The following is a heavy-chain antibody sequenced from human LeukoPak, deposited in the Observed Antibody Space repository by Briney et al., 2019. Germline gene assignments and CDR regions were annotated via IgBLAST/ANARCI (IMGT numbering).Heavy chain of an antibody. D-gene: IGHD3-22*01. J-gene: IGHJ4*02. Sequence: GGSLRLSCAASGFTFNNYAMSWVRQAPGKGLEWVANIKQDGSEKYYVDSVKGRFTISRDNAKNSLYLQMNSLRAEDTAVYYCARDENYYDSSGYPDYWGQGTLVTVSS. CDR3: ARDENYYDSSGYPDY. CDR1: GFTFNNYA. CDR2: IKQDGSEK. V-gene: IGHV3-7*03.